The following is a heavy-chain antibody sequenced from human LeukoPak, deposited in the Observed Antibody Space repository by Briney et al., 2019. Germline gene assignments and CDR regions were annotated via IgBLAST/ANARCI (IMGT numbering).Heavy chain of an antibody. D-gene: IGHD3-16*01. V-gene: IGHV3-64D*06. J-gene: IGHJ4*02. CDR1: GLTFSKYA. Sequence: PGGSLRLSCSASGLTFSKYAMHWVRQAPGKGLEFVSGINDDWGTTDYADSVKGRFTISRDNSKNTLYLHMNSLRTDHTALYYCVRGLYRLGWHYWGQGNLVTVSS. CDR3: VRGLYRLGWHY. CDR2: INDDWGTT.